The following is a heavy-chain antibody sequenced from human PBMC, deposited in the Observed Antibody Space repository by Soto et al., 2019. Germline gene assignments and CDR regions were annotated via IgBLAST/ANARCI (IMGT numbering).Heavy chain of an antibody. CDR2: ISAYDGYT. J-gene: IGHJ6*02. CDR3: ARGGFYDSSGACNYYDYGMNV. CDR1: GYTFTSYG. D-gene: IGHD3-22*01. V-gene: IGHV1-18*01. Sequence: QVQLVQSGAEVKKPGASVKVSCKASGYTFTSYGINWVRQAPGQGLEWLGWISAYDGYTNYAQILQGRVYMNTDTTTKTDYMEMRSLRSDTTDMYYCARGGFYDSSGACNYYDYGMNVWGQGTMVTVSS.